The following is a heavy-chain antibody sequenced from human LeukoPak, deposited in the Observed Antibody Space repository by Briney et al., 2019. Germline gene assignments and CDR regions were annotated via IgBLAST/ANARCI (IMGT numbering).Heavy chain of an antibody. CDR2: IKSKPDGETT. CDR3: TTGGRRDGYPTPPLDY. Sequence: PGGSLRLSCAASGFTFSHAWMSWVRQAPGKGLEWVGLIKSKPDGETTDCAAPVKGRFAVSRDDSRDTLYLQMTSLKIEDTGVYCCTTGGRRDGYPTPPLDYWGQGTLVTVSS. V-gene: IGHV3-15*01. CDR1: GFTFSHAW. D-gene: IGHD5-24*01. J-gene: IGHJ4*02.